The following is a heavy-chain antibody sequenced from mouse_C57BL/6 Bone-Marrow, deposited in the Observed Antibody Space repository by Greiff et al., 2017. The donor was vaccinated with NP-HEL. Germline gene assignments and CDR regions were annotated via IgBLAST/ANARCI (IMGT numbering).Heavy chain of an antibody. Sequence: QVQLQQPGAELVKPGASVKMSCKASGYTFTSYWITWVKQRPGQGLEWIGDIYPGSGSTNYNEKFKSKATLTVDTSSSTAYMQLSSLTSEDSAVYYGALITTVVATRTTGFDYWGQGTTLTVSS. CDR1: GYTFTSYW. D-gene: IGHD1-1*01. V-gene: IGHV1-55*01. CDR2: IYPGSGST. J-gene: IGHJ2*01. CDR3: ALITTVVATRTTGFDY.